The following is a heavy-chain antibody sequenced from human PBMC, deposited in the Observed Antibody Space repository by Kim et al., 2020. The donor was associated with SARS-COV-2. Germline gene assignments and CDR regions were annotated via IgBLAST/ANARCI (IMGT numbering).Heavy chain of an antibody. CDR2: ISYDGSNK. Sequence: GGSLRLSCAASGFTFSSYAMHWVRQAPGKGLEWVAVISYDGSNKYYADSVKGRFTISRDNSKNTLYLQMNSLRAEDTAVYYCARSSGSYRLDYWGQGTLVTVSS. V-gene: IGHV3-30*04. D-gene: IGHD1-26*01. J-gene: IGHJ4*02. CDR3: ARSSGSYRLDY. CDR1: GFTFSSYA.